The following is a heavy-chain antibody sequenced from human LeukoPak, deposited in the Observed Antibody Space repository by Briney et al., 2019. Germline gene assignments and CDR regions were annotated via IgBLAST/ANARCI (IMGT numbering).Heavy chain of an antibody. CDR1: GYTFTSYD. CDR2: MNPNSGNT. V-gene: IGHV1-8*03. J-gene: IGHJ6*03. Sequence: ASVKVSCKASGYTFTSYDINWVRQATGQGLEWMGWMNPNSGNTGYAQKFQGRVTITRNTSISTAYMELSSLRSEDTAVYYCAGGPYSSGWYQSEYYYYMDVWGKGTTVTVSS. CDR3: AGGPYSSGWYQSEYYYYMDV. D-gene: IGHD6-19*01.